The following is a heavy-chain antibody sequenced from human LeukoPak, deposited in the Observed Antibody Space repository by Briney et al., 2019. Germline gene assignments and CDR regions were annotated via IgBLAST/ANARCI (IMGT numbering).Heavy chain of an antibody. V-gene: IGHV1-69*05. J-gene: IGHJ4*02. CDR1: GGTFSSYA. CDR2: IIPIFGTA. Sequence: SVKVSCKASGGTFSSYAISWVRQAPGQGLKWMGRIIPIFGTANYAQKFQGRVTITTDESTSTAYMELSSLRSEDTAVYYCARGAGSSWYMDYFDYWGQGTLVTVSS. CDR3: ARGAGSSWYMDYFDY. D-gene: IGHD6-13*01.